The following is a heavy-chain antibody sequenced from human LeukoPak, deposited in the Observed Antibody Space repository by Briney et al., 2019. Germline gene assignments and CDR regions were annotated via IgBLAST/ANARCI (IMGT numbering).Heavy chain of an antibody. V-gene: IGHV3-23*01. CDR2: IRGSGGTT. D-gene: IGHD3-9*01. J-gene: IGHJ4*02. Sequence: GGSLRLSCAASGFTCSGCAMSWVRQAPGKGLEWVSAIRGSGGTTYYADSVKGRFTISRDNSKNTLFLQMNSLRAEDTAVYYCAKGPYDWLSDTDYWGQGTLVTVSP. CDR3: AKGPYDWLSDTDY. CDR1: GFTCSGCA.